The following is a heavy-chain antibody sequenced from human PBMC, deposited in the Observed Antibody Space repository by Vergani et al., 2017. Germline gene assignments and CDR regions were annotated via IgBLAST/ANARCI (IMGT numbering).Heavy chain of an antibody. V-gene: IGHV4-61*01. CDR1: GGSISSGSYY. CDR2: VSFRGDT. J-gene: IGHJ4*02. CDR3: ARSRIYYGAGSPDY. Sequence: QVQLQESGPGLVKPSQTLSLTCTVSGGSISSGSYYWSWIRQPPGKGLEWMGYVSFRGDTLYDPSVKGRMTISLNTSSNQFSLYLTSVTDADTAVYYCARSRIYYGAGSPDYWGQGTLVTVSS. D-gene: IGHD3-10*01.